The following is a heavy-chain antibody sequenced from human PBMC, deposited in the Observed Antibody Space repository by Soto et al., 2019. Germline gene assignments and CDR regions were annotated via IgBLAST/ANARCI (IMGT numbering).Heavy chain of an antibody. D-gene: IGHD3-10*01. V-gene: IGHV3-48*02. CDR3: ARDLGGDFDS. Sequence: EVQLVESGGGSVQPGGSLRLACAASGFTFSTFSMNWVRQAPGRGLECISYISGGGRPISYADSVKGRFTSSRDNAKNSLYLQMDSLTDEDTAVYYCARDLGGDFDSWGQGTLVNVSS. J-gene: IGHJ4*02. CDR2: ISGGGRPI. CDR1: GFTFSTFS.